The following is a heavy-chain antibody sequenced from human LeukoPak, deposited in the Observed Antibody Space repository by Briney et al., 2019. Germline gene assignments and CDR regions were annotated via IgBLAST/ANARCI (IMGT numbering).Heavy chain of an antibody. J-gene: IGHJ3*02. CDR2: IYYSGST. D-gene: IGHD3-10*01. CDR1: GGSISSSSYY. Sequence: SETLSLTCTVSGGSISSSSYYWGWIRQPPGKGLEWIGSIYYSGSTYYNPSLKSRVTISVDTSKNQFSLKLSSVTAADTAVYYCARRNRITMVRGVHYAFDIWGQGTMVTVSS. CDR3: ARRNRITMVRGVHYAFDI. V-gene: IGHV4-39*01.